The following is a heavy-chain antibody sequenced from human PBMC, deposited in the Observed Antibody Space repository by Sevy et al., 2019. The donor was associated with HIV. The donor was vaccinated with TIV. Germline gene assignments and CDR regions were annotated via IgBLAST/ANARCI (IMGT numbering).Heavy chain of an antibody. CDR1: GFTFSSYW. CDR2: INSDGSST. V-gene: IGHV3-74*01. J-gene: IGHJ4*02. D-gene: IGHD2-15*01. CDR3: ARVRGVGYCSGGSCHTKPDYFDY. Sequence: GGCLRLSCAASGFTFSSYWMHWVRQAPGKGLVWVSRINSDGSSTSYADTVKGRFTISRDNAKNTLYLQMNSLRAEDTAVYYCARVRGVGYCSGGSCHTKPDYFDYWGQGTLVTVSS.